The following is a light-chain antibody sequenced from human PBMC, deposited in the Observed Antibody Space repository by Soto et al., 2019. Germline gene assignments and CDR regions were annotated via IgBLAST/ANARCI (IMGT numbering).Light chain of an antibody. CDR1: QSLRHSNGYNY. CDR2: LGA. V-gene: IGKV2-28*01. J-gene: IGKJ4*01. CDR3: MQGLYIPT. Sequence: DIEMTQSPLSLPVTPGEPASISCRSSQSLRHSNGYNYLDWYLQKPGQSPQLLIYLGANRDLGVSAWFSGSRSGTYFTLNISSVEAEGIGVYYCMQGLYIPTFGGGTKVEIK.